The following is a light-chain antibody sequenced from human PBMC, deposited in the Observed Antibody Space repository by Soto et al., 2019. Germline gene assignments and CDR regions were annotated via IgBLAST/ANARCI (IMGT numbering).Light chain of an antibody. CDR2: GAS. Sequence: EIVLTQSPGTLSLSPGERATLSCRASQSVSSSSLAWYQQKPGQAPRLLIYGASRRATGIPDRFSGSGSGTDFTLTISRLEPADFAVYYCQQYGSSPRYSFGQGTKLEIK. CDR3: QQYGSSPRYS. CDR1: QSVSSSS. V-gene: IGKV3-20*01. J-gene: IGKJ2*03.